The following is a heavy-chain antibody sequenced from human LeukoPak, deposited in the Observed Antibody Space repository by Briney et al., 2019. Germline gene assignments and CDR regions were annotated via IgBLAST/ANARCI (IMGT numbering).Heavy chain of an antibody. CDR3: AREVSEGFDF. Sequence: GGSLRLSCTASGFTFSGYSMNWIRQAPGKGLEWVSSFGTRSTSIYHAGSVKGRFAISRDNAKNLLYLQMNSLRAEDTALYYWAREVSEGFDFWGQGTLVTVSS. CDR2: FGTRSTSI. D-gene: IGHD3-22*01. J-gene: IGHJ4*02. CDR1: GFTFSGYS. V-gene: IGHV3-21*01.